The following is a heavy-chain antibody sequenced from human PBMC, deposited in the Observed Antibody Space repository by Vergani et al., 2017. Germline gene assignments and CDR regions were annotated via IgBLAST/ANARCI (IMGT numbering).Heavy chain of an antibody. CDR1: GFTVNSNY. CDR2: IYSGGST. Sequence: EVQLVESGGGLIQPGGSLRLSCAASGFTVNSNYMSWVRQAPGKGLEWVSVIYSGGSTYYADSVKGRFTISRDNSKNTLYLQMNSLRAEDTAVYYCARVIMVGARNDAFDIWGQGTMVTVSS. CDR3: ARVIMVGARNDAFDI. D-gene: IGHD1-26*01. V-gene: IGHV3-53*01. J-gene: IGHJ3*02.